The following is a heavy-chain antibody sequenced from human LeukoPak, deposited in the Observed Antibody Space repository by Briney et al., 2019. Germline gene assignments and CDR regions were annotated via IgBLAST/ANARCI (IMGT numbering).Heavy chain of an antibody. Sequence: PGGSLRLSCAASGFTFSSYSMNWVRQAPGKGLEWVSSISSSSSYIYYAGSVKGRFTISRDNAKDSLYLQMNSLRAEDTAVYYCARVSSSSRDHWGQGTLVTVSS. D-gene: IGHD6-13*01. CDR3: ARVSSSSRDH. CDR2: ISSSSSYI. CDR1: GFTFSSYS. V-gene: IGHV3-21*01. J-gene: IGHJ5*02.